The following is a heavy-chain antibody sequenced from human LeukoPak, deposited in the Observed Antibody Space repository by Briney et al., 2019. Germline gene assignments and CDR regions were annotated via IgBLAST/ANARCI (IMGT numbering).Heavy chain of an antibody. V-gene: IGHV3-21*01. CDR1: GFTSSRNG. J-gene: IGHJ4*02. Sequence: AGGSLRLSCAASGFTSSRNGMAWVRQAPGKGLEWVSSISVSGTYIYYSDSVKGRFTISRDNAKNSLYLEMNSLRSDDTAIYYCARDRDYGTFDYWGQGTLVTVSS. CDR2: ISVSGTYI. CDR3: ARDRDYGTFDY. D-gene: IGHD4-17*01.